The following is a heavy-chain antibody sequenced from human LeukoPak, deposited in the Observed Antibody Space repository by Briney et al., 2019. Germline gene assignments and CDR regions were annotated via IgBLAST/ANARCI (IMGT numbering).Heavy chain of an antibody. J-gene: IGHJ4*02. CDR2: IYYSGSI. V-gene: IGHV4-39*07. D-gene: IGHD3-22*01. Sequence: SETLSLTCTVSGGSISSSSYYWGWIRQPPGKGLEWIGSIYYSGSIYYNPPLKSRVTISVDTSKNQFSLKLSSVTAADTAVYYCARDFNYYDSSGYGLPMSYFDYWGQGTLVTVSS. CDR1: GGSISSSSYY. CDR3: ARDFNYYDSSGYGLPMSYFDY.